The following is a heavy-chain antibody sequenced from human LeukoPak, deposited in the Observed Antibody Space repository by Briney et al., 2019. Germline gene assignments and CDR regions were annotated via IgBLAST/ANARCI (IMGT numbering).Heavy chain of an antibody. CDR3: ARDFGSGSLWRAYYYGMDV. D-gene: IGHD3-10*01. Sequence: SETLSLTCAVYGGSFSGYYWSWIRQPPGKELEWIGEINHSGSTNYNPSLKSRVTISVDTSKNQFSLKLSSVTAADTAVYYCARDFGSGSLWRAYYYGMDVWGQGTTVTVSS. J-gene: IGHJ6*02. CDR2: INHSGST. CDR1: GGSFSGYY. V-gene: IGHV4-34*01.